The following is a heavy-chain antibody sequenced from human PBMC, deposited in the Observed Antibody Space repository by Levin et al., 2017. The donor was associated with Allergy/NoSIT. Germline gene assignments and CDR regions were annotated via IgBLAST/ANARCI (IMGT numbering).Heavy chain of an antibody. J-gene: IGHJ6*03. V-gene: IGHV3-30-3*01. CDR3: ARDGGWLVRYYHYMDV. CDR1: GFTFSPYT. CDR2: ISYDGSKR. Sequence: PGGSLRLSCAASGFTFSPYTIHWVRQAPGKGLEWVTLISYDGSKRYYADSVKGRFTISRDNSKNMVSLQMNSLKPEDTALYYCARDGGWLVRYYHYMDVWGKGTAVTVSS. D-gene: IGHD6-19*01.